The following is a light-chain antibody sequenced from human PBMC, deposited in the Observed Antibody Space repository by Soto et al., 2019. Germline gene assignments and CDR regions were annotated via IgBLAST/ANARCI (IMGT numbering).Light chain of an antibody. J-gene: IGLJ1*01. CDR1: SSNIGTNT. Sequence: QSVLTQPPSASGTPGQRVTISCSGSSSNIGTNTVSWYQHLLGTAPKLLIYNNNQRPSGVPDRFSGSKSGTSASLAISGLQSEDEADYYCAAWDDSLSGHFVFGTGTKVTVL. CDR2: NNN. CDR3: AAWDDSLSGHFV. V-gene: IGLV1-44*01.